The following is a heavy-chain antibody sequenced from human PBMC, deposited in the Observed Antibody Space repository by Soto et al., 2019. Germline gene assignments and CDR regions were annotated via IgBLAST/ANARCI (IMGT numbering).Heavy chain of an antibody. CDR3: ARDWRDDY. J-gene: IGHJ4*02. Sequence: GESLKISCAASGFTFSSYSMNWVRQAPGKGLEWVSSISSSSSYIYYADSVKGRFTISRDNAKNSLYLQMNSLRAEDTAVYYCARDWRDDYWGQGTLVTVSS. CDR1: GFTFSSYS. V-gene: IGHV3-21*01. CDR2: ISSSSSYI. D-gene: IGHD3-3*01.